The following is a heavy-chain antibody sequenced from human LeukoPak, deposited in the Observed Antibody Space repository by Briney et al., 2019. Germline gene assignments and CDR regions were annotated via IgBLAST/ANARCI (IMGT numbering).Heavy chain of an antibody. J-gene: IGHJ6*02. D-gene: IGHD4-23*01. CDR3: ARQLVTPDGMDV. Sequence: PSETLSLTCAVSGGSISSYYWSWIRQPPGKGLEWIGYIYYSGSTNYNPSLKSRVTISVDTSKNQFSLKLSSVTAADTAVYYCARQLVTPDGMDVWGQGTTVTVSS. CDR2: IYYSGST. CDR1: GGSISSYY. V-gene: IGHV4-59*08.